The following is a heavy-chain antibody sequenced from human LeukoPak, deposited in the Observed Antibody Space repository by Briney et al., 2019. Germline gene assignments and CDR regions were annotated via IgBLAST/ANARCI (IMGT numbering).Heavy chain of an antibody. J-gene: IGHJ6*04. CDR3: ASGGLTIAMDV. V-gene: IGHV4-4*07. Sequence: SETLSLTCTVSGGSISSYYWSWIRQPAGKGLEWIGRIYTSGSTNYNPSLKSRVTMSVDTAKSQFSLELSAVTAADTAVYYCASGGLTIAMDVWGKGTTVTISS. CDR1: GGSISSYY. CDR2: IYTSGST. D-gene: IGHD3-16*01.